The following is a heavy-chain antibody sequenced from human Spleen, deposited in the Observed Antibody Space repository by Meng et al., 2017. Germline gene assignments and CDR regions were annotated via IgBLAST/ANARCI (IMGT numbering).Heavy chain of an antibody. D-gene: IGHD6-19*01. V-gene: IGHV3-9*01. Sequence: GGSLRLSCAGSGFIFDDCAMHWVRQVPGKGLEWVSGISWNSESIGYADSVRGRFTISRDNAKKSLYLQMNSLRAEDTAFYYCAKVSPLYTSGYNGAFDMWGRGTMVTVSS. CDR2: ISWNSESI. CDR1: GFIFDDCA. CDR3: AKVSPLYTSGYNGAFDM. J-gene: IGHJ3*02.